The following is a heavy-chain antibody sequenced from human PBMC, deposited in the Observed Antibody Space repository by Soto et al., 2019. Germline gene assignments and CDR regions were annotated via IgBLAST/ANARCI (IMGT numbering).Heavy chain of an antibody. V-gene: IGHV3-21*01. CDR3: AVTSSSWAGDYYYMDV. CDR2: ISSSSSYI. D-gene: IGHD6-13*01. CDR1: GFTFSSYS. Sequence: GGSLRLSCAASGFTFSSYSMNWVRQAPGKGLEWVSSISSSSSYIYYADSVKGRFTISRDNAKNSLYLQMNSLRAEDTAVYYCAVTSSSWAGDYYYMDVWGKGTTVTVSS. J-gene: IGHJ6*03.